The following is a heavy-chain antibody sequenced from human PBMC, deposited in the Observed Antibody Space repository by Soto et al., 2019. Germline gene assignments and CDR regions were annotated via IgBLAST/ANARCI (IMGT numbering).Heavy chain of an antibody. J-gene: IGHJ6*02. V-gene: IGHV3-30-3*01. CDR2: ISYDGSNK. D-gene: IGHD6-6*01. CDR1: GFTFSRYA. CDR3: ARDRTKNEYSSASDPYYYYYGMDV. Sequence: LRLSCAASGFTFSRYAMHWVRQAPGKGLEWVAVISYDGSNKYYADSVKGRFTISRDNSKNTLYLQMNSLRAEDTAVYYCARDRTKNEYSSASDPYYYYYGMDVWGQGTTVTVSS.